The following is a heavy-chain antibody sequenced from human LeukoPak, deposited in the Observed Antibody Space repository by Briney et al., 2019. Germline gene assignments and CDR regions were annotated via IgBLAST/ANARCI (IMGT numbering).Heavy chain of an antibody. CDR2: ITHHGST. Sequence: SETLSLTCDVYGGSFTNYYLSWVRQPPGKGLEWIGEITHHGSTNYNPSLKSRVSISVDTSKNQFSLKLSSVAAADTAVYYCASIFGDYSDFDSWGQGTLVTVSS. CDR3: ASIFGDYSDFDS. CDR1: GGSFTNYY. V-gene: IGHV4-34*01. J-gene: IGHJ4*02. D-gene: IGHD4-17*01.